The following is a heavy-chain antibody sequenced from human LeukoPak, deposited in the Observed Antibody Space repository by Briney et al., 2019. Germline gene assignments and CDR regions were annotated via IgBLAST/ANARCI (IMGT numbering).Heavy chain of an antibody. V-gene: IGHV4-38-2*02. J-gene: IGHJ6*03. CDR1: GYSISSGYY. CDR2: IYHSGRT. Sequence: NPSETLSLTCTVSGYSISSGYYWGWIRQPPGKGLEWIGSIYHSGRTFYNPSLKSRVTISVDTSKNQFSLKLTSVTAADTAVYYCARTYYYYYYIDVWGKGTTVTISS. CDR3: ARTYYYYYYIDV.